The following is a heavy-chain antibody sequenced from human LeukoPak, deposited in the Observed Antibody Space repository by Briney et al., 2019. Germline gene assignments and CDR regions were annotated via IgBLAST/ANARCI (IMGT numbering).Heavy chain of an antibody. CDR2: IIPIFGTT. D-gene: IGHD2-15*01. J-gene: IGHJ4*02. CDR3: ARGLRDTFCSGGSCYSDY. CDR1: GGSLSTFV. Sequence: SVKVSCKAFGGSLSTFVISWVRQAPGEGRGWVGAIIPIFGTTNYAQRFQGRVTITTAASTSTAYMELSSLISADTAMYYCARGLRDTFCSGGSCYSDYWGQGTLVTVSS. V-gene: IGHV1-69*05.